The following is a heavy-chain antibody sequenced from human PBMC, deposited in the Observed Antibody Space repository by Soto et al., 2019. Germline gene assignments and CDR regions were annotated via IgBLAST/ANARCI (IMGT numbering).Heavy chain of an antibody. CDR1: GFTFNTDA. J-gene: IGHJ5*02. Sequence: EVQLVESGGGLVEPGGSLRLSCAASGFTFNTDAMHWVRQAPGKGPEWLSYISSDSSTIFYGDSVKGRISISRDNAKRSLDLQINSLRAEDTAVYYCVRDNPVLRSWGQGTLVTVSS. CDR3: VRDNPVLRS. V-gene: IGHV3-48*01. CDR2: ISSDSSTI.